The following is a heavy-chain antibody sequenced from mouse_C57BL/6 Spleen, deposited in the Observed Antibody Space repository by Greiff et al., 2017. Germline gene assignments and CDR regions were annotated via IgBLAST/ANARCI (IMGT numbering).Heavy chain of an antibody. D-gene: IGHD1-1*01. CDR3: ARGGPYYGSSFYYAMDY. CDR2: ISNGGGST. J-gene: IGHJ4*01. Sequence: EVQLVESGGGLVQPGGSLKLSCAASGFTFSDYYMYWVRQTPEKRLEWVAYISNGGGSTYYPDTVKGRFTISRDNAKNTLYLQMSRLKSEDTAMYYCARGGPYYGSSFYYAMDYWGQGTSVTVSS. CDR1: GFTFSDYY. V-gene: IGHV5-12*01.